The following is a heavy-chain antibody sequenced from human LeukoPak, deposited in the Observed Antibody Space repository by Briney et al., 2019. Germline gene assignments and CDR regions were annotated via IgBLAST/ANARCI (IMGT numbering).Heavy chain of an antibody. D-gene: IGHD2-21*02. J-gene: IGHJ4*02. CDR2: INHSGST. CDR3: ARGGDWLFDY. Sequence: SETLSLTCAVYGGSFSGYYWSWIRQPPGKGLEWIGEINHSGSTNYNPSLKSRVTISVDTSKNQFSLELNSVTAADTAVYYCARGGDWLFDYWGQGILVTVSS. CDR1: GGSFSGYY. V-gene: IGHV4-34*01.